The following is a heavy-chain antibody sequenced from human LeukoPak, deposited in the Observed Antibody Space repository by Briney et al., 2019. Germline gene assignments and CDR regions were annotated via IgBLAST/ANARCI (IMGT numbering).Heavy chain of an antibody. Sequence: SDTLSLTCAVSGESFSYNYWTWVRQPPGEGLEWIGDINHSGRVNYRPSLKSRVTISVDTSKSQFSLKLSAVTAADTAVYYCARGLGPMSPSLDYWGQGSLVTVSS. J-gene: IGHJ4*02. CDR1: GESFSYNY. V-gene: IGHV4-34*01. CDR2: INHSGRV. D-gene: IGHD3-22*01. CDR3: ARGLGPMSPSLDY.